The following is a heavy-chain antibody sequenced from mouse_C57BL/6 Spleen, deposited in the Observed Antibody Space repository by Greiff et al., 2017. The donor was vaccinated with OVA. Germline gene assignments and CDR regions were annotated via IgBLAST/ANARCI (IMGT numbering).Heavy chain of an antibody. V-gene: IGHV1-52*01. CDR1: GYTFTSYW. D-gene: IGHD4-1*01. J-gene: IGHJ3*01. CDR2: IDPSDSET. Sequence: QVQLQQPGAELVRPGSSVKLSCKASGYTFTSYWMHWVKQRPIQGLEWIGNIDPSDSETHYNQKFKDKATLTVDKSSSTDYMQLSSLTSEDSAVYYCARRGLTGAWFAYWGQGTLVTVSA. CDR3: ARRGLTGAWFAY.